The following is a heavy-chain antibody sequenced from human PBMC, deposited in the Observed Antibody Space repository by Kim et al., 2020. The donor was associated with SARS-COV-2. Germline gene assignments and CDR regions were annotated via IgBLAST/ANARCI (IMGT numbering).Heavy chain of an antibody. V-gene: IGHV3-33*01. CDR2: IWYDGSNK. J-gene: IGHJ6*02. CDR3: ARDGGLAPRGRNV. Sequence: GGSLRLSCAASGFTFSSYGMHWVRQAPGKGLEWVAVIWYDGSNKYYADSVKGRFTISRDNSKNTLYLKMNSLRAEDTPVYSFARDGGLAPRGRNVWGQGT. CDR1: GFTFSSYG. D-gene: IGHD3-16*01.